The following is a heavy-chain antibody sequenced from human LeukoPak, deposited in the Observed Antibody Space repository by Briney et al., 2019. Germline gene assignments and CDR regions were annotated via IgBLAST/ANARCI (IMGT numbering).Heavy chain of an antibody. D-gene: IGHD6-6*01. CDR2: ISYDGNNK. J-gene: IGHJ4*02. CDR1: GFTFSSYA. V-gene: IGHV3-30*09. Sequence: GGSLRLSCAASGFTFSSYAMYWVRQAPGKGLEWVAVISYDGNNKYYADSVKGRFAISRDDSKNTLSLQMNSLRAEDTAVYYCARGAPERISSSTNYYFDYWGQGTLVTVSS. CDR3: ARGAPERISSSTNYYFDY.